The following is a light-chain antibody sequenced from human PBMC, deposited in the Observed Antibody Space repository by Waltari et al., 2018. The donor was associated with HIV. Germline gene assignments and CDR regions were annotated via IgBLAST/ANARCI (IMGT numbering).Light chain of an antibody. V-gene: IGKV4-1*01. CDR2: WAS. CDR3: QQYYNSPYT. CDR1: QSVLYSSNNKNY. Sequence: DIVMTQSPDSLAVSLGERATNNCKSSQSVLYSSNNKNYLAWYQQKPGQPPKLLIYWASTRESGVPDRFSGSGSGTHFTLTISSLQAEDVAVYYCQQYYNSPYTFGQGTKLEIK. J-gene: IGKJ2*01.